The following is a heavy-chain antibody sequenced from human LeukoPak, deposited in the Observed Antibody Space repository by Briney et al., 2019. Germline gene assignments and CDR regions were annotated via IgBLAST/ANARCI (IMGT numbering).Heavy chain of an antibody. J-gene: IGHJ4*02. CDR1: GFAFSSYA. Sequence: GGSLRLSCAASGFAFSSYAMSWVRQAPGKGLEWVSAISGSGGSTYYADSVKGRFTISRDNSKNTLYLQMNSLRAEDTAVYYCAKDQGDYDLPSFDYWGQGTLVTVSS. CDR2: ISGSGGST. D-gene: IGHD3-3*01. CDR3: AKDQGDYDLPSFDY. V-gene: IGHV3-23*01.